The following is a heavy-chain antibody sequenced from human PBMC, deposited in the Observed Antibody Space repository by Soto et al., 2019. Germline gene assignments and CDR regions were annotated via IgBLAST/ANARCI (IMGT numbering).Heavy chain of an antibody. D-gene: IGHD3-22*01. CDR2: ISSSSSYT. CDR1: GFTFSDYY. Sequence: QVQLVESGGGLVKPGGSLRLSCAASGFTFSDYYMSWIRQAPGKGLEWVSYISSSSSYTNYADSVKGRFTISRDNAKNSLYLQMNSLRAEDTAVYYCARDVDYYDSSGYPLGAFDIWGQGTMVTVSS. CDR3: ARDVDYYDSSGYPLGAFDI. J-gene: IGHJ3*02. V-gene: IGHV3-11*05.